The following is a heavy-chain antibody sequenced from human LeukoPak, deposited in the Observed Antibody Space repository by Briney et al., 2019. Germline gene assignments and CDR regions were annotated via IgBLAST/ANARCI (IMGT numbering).Heavy chain of an antibody. CDR2: IYYSGST. J-gene: IGHJ4*02. CDR3: ARALYYYDSSGYYSIFDY. D-gene: IGHD3-22*01. Sequence: SETLSLTCTVSGDSISGYFWTWIRQPPGKGLEWIAYIYYSGSTNYNPSLKSRVTISVDTSKNQFSLKLSSVTAADTAVYYCARALYYYDSSGYYSIFDYWGQGTLVTVSS. V-gene: IGHV4-59*12. CDR1: GDSISGYF.